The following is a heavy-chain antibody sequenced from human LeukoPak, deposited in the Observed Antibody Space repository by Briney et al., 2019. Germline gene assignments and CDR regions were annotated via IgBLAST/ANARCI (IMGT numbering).Heavy chain of an antibody. V-gene: IGHV3-30*18. CDR1: GFTFSSYG. D-gene: IGHD2-15*01. J-gene: IGHJ5*02. CDR2: ISYDGSNK. Sequence: PGGSLRLSCAASGFTFSSYGMHWVRQAPGKGLEWVAVISYDGSNKYCADSVKGRFTISRDNSKNTLYLQMNSLRAEDTAVYYCAKDRISEETYNWFDPWGQGTLVTVSS. CDR3: AKDRISEETYNWFDP.